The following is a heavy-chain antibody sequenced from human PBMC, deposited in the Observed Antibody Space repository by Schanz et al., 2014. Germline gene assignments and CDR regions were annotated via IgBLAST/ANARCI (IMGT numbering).Heavy chain of an antibody. V-gene: IGHV1-18*01. CDR3: ARHRFGVFYYGLDV. CDR1: GYTFTDYG. D-gene: IGHD3-10*01. J-gene: IGHJ6*02. Sequence: QVQVVQSGAEVKKPGASVKVSCKASGYTFTDYGVIWVRQAPGLGLEWMGWISDYNGKTNYAQKFQDRVILSTDRSSSTAYLELRSLTSDDSAIYYCARHRFGVFYYGLDVWGQGTTILVSS. CDR2: ISDYNGKT.